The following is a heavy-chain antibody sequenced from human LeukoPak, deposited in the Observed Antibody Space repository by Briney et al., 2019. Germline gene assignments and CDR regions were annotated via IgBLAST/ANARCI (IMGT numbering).Heavy chain of an antibody. Sequence: GGSLGLSCAASGFTFSSYSMNWVRQPQGTGMDWVSSISSSSSYIYYADSVKGRFTISRDNAKNSLYLQMNSLRAEDTAVYYCARERYSSSWYEVDYYYGMDVWGKGTTVTVSS. D-gene: IGHD6-13*01. CDR2: ISSSSSYI. V-gene: IGHV3-21*01. J-gene: IGHJ6*04. CDR3: ARERYSSSWYEVDYYYGMDV. CDR1: GFTFSSYS.